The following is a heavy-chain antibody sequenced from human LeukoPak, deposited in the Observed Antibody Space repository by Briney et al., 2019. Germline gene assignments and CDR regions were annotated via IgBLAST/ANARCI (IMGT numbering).Heavy chain of an antibody. Sequence: SVKVSCKASGGTFNSYAISWVRQAPGQGLEWMGGIIPIFGTANYAQKFQGRVTISADESTTTAYMELSSLRSEDTAVYYCARDCSSTSCYEHYYYGMDVWGQGTTVTVSS. J-gene: IGHJ6*02. CDR3: ARDCSSTSCYEHYYYGMDV. CDR2: IIPIFGTA. V-gene: IGHV1-69*13. D-gene: IGHD2-2*01. CDR1: GGTFNSYA.